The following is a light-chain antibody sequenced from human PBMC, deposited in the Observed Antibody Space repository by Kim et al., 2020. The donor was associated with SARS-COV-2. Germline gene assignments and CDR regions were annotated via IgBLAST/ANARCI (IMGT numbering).Light chain of an antibody. Sequence: EIVMTQSPATLSVSPGERATLSCRASQSVSSNLAWYQQKPGQAPRLLIYGASTRATDIPARFSGSGSGTEFTLTISSLQSEDFAVYYYQRYYNWPPVATFGQGTKVDIK. CDR2: GAS. V-gene: IGKV3-15*01. J-gene: IGKJ1*01. CDR1: QSVSSN. CDR3: QRYYNWPPVAT.